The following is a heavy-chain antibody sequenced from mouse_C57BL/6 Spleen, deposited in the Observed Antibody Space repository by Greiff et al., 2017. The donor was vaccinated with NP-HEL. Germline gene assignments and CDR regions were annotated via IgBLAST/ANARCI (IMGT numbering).Heavy chain of an antibody. J-gene: IGHJ3*01. Sequence: EVQLVESGGGLVKPGGSLKLSCAASGFTFSSYAMSWVRQTPEKRLEWVATISDGGSYTYYPDNVKGRFTISRDNAKNNLYLQMSHLKSEDTAMYYCARGGGYDYDRAYWGQGTLVTVSA. CDR2: ISDGGSYT. CDR1: GFTFSSYA. V-gene: IGHV5-4*01. D-gene: IGHD2-4*01. CDR3: ARGGGYDYDRAY.